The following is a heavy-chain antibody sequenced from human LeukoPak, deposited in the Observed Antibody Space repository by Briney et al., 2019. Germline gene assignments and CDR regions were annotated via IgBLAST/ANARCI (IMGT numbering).Heavy chain of an antibody. Sequence: PGGSLRLSCAASGFSFSTYGMHWVRQAPGKGREGVALIWNAGTNTYYADSVKGRFTISRDNSKNTPYLQMNSLRAEDTAVYYCAGDTPPGGDYYFDYWGQGTLVIVSS. J-gene: IGHJ4*02. D-gene: IGHD3-16*01. CDR1: GFSFSTYG. CDR3: AGDTPPGGDYYFDY. V-gene: IGHV3-33*01. CDR2: IWNAGTNT.